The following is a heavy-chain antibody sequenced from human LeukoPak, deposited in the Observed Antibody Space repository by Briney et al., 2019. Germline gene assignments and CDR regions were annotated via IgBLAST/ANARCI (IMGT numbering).Heavy chain of an antibody. V-gene: IGHV4-39*01. J-gene: IGHJ4*02. D-gene: IGHD6-19*01. CDR2: IYYSGNT. Sequence: PSETLSLTCTVSGGSISSSSYYWGWIRQPPGKGLEWIGSIYYSGNTYYSPSLKSRLTISVDTSKNQFSLKLTSVTAADTAVYFCARPYSSGWYPFEYWGQGTLVTVSS. CDR1: GGSISSSSYY. CDR3: ARPYSSGWYPFEY.